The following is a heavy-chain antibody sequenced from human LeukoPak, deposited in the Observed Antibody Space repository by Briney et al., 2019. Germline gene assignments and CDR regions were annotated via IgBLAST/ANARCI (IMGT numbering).Heavy chain of an antibody. V-gene: IGHV4-34*01. D-gene: IGHD3-10*01. J-gene: IGHJ5*02. Sequence: SETLSLTCAVSGGSFSGYYWSWIRQPPGKGLEWIGEINHSGSTNYNPSLKSRVTISVDTSKNQFSLKLSSVTAADTAVYYCARGGYYYDSGSQYNWFDPWGQGTLVTVSS. CDR1: GGSFSGYY. CDR3: ARGGYYYDSGSQYNWFDP. CDR2: INHSGST.